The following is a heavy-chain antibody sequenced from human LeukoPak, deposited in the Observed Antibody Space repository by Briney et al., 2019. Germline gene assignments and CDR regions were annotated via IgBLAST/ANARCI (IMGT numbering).Heavy chain of an antibody. D-gene: IGHD1-20*01. J-gene: IGHJ4*02. Sequence: MASETLSLTCAVYGGSFIGYYWSWIRQPPGKGLEWIGEINHFGSTNYNPSLKSRVTISIDTSKNQFSLKLSSVTAADTAVYYCARGMTGTRGAGDYWGQGTLVTVSS. V-gene: IGHV4-34*01. CDR1: GGSFIGYY. CDR3: ARGMTGTRGAGDY. CDR2: INHFGST.